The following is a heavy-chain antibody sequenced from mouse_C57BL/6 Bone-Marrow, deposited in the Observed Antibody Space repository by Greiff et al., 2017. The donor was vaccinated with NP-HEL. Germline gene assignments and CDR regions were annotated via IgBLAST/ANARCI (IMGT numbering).Heavy chain of an antibody. CDR3: ARSPYSNYAWFAY. CDR2: IYPRSGNP. V-gene: IGHV1-81*01. CDR1: GYTFTSYG. Sequence: QVQLQQSGAELARPGASVKLSCKASGYTFTSYGISWVKQRTGQGLEWIGEIYPRSGNPYYNEKFKGKATLTADKSSSTAYIELRSLTSDDSAVYFCARSPYSNYAWFAYWGQGTLVTVSA. J-gene: IGHJ3*01. D-gene: IGHD2-5*01.